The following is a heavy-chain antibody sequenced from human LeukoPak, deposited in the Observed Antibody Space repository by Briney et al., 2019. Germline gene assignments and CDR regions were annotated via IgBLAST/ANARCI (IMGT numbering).Heavy chain of an antibody. D-gene: IGHD6-19*01. CDR2: IYYSGST. J-gene: IGHJ4*02. V-gene: IGHV4-59*08. CDR1: SGSISSSY. Sequence: SETLSLTCTVSSGSISSSYWSWIRQPPGKGLECLGYIYYSGSTNNNPSFKSRVAISVDTSKNQFSLKLSSVTAADTAVYYCATWGIAVASTFDYWGQGTLVTVST. CDR3: ATWGIAVASTFDY.